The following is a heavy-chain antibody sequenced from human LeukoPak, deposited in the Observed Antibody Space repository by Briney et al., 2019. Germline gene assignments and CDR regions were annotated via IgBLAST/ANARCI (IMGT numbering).Heavy chain of an antibody. Sequence: ASETLSLTCTVSSGSISSSSYYWGWIRQPPGKGLEWIGSIYYSGRTYYNPSLKSRVTISVDTSKNQFSLKLSSVTAADTAVYYCARCYYDILTGYDYWGQGTLVTVSS. V-gene: IGHV4-39*01. CDR2: IYYSGRT. CDR1: SGSISSSSYY. D-gene: IGHD3-9*01. CDR3: ARCYYDILTGYDY. J-gene: IGHJ4*02.